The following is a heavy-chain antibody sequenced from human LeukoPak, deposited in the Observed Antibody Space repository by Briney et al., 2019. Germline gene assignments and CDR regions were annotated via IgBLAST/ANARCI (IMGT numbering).Heavy chain of an antibody. CDR3: ASRRVAGRGRFDY. J-gene: IGHJ4*02. D-gene: IGHD6-19*01. V-gene: IGHV1-8*01. CDR2: MNPNSGNT. CDR1: GYTFTSYD. Sequence: ASVKVSCKASGYTFTSYDINWVRQATGQGLEWMGWMNPNSGNTGYAQKFQGRVTMTRNTSISTAYMELSSLRSEDTAVYYCASRRVAGRGRFDYWGQGTLVTVSS.